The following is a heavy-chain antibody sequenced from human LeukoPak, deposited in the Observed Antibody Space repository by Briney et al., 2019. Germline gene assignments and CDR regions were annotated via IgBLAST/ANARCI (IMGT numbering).Heavy chain of an antibody. CDR1: GGSISSYY. CDR3: ARATWLPVGLYYYDSSGYYYYFDY. CDR2: IYYSGST. D-gene: IGHD3-22*01. J-gene: IGHJ4*02. Sequence: SETLSLTCTVSGGSISSYYWSWIRQPPGKGLEWIGYIYYSGSTNYNPSLKSRVTISVDASKNQFSLKLSSVTAADTAVYYCARATWLPVGLYYYDSSGYYYYFDYWGQGTLVTVSS. V-gene: IGHV4-59*01.